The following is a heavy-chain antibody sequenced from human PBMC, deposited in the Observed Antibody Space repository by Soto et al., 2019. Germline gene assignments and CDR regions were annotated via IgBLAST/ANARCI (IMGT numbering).Heavy chain of an antibody. V-gene: IGHV4-34*01. Sequence: QVQLQQWGAGLLKPSETLSLTCAVYGGSFSGYYWSWIRQPPGKGLEWIGEINHSGSTNYNPSLKSRVTISVDTSKNQFSLKLSSVTAAATAVYYCARGWAIVVVTPFDPWGQGTLVTVSS. D-gene: IGHD3-22*01. CDR1: GGSFSGYY. J-gene: IGHJ5*02. CDR3: ARGWAIVVVTPFDP. CDR2: INHSGST.